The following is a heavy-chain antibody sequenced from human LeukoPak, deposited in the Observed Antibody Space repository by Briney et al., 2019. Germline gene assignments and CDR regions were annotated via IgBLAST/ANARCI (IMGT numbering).Heavy chain of an antibody. CDR1: GSTFSSHW. CDR3: ARDKTVGASYFDF. D-gene: IGHD1-26*01. J-gene: IGHJ4*02. Sequence: GGSLRLSCVGSGSTFSSHWMSWVRQAPGKGPEWVGNIKQDGGEKYYVDSVKGRFTISRDNAKNSLYLQMNSLRAEDTAVYYCARDKTVGASYFDFWGQGILVTVSS. CDR2: IKQDGGEK. V-gene: IGHV3-7*01.